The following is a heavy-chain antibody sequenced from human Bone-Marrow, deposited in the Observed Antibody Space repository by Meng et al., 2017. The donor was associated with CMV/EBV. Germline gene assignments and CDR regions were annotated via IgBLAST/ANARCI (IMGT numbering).Heavy chain of an antibody. CDR3: AKDQEGDYFDY. CDR1: GFTFSSYA. Sequence: GESLKIPCEASGFTFSSYAMSWVRQAPGKGLEWVSAISGSGGSTYYADSVKGRFTISRDNSKNTLYLQMNSLRAEDTAVYYCAKDQEGDYFDYWGQGTLVTVSS. CDR2: ISGSGGST. V-gene: IGHV3-23*01. J-gene: IGHJ4*02.